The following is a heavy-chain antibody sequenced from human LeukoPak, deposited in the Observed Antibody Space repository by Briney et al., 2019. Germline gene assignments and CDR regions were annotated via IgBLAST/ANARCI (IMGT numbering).Heavy chain of an antibody. D-gene: IGHD2-15*01. J-gene: IGHJ4*02. CDR2: ISGGGGST. Sequence: PGVCLRLSCAASGFTFSSYAMSWVRQAPGKGLEWVSAISGGGGSTYYADSVKGRFAISRDNSKNTLYLQMNSLRAEGTAVYYCAKDPDIVVVVAASFDYWGQGTLVTVSS. CDR3: AKDPDIVVVVAASFDY. CDR1: GFTFSSYA. V-gene: IGHV3-23*01.